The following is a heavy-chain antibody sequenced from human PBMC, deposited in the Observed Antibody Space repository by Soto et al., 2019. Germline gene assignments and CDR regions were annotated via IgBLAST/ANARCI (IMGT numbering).Heavy chain of an antibody. V-gene: IGHV3-23*01. CDR1: GFTFSSYA. D-gene: IGHD6-13*01. CDR3: AKDDGWRDSSSWYNWFDP. J-gene: IGHJ5*02. CDR2: ISGSGGST. Sequence: EVQLLESGGGLVQPGGSLRLSCAASGFTFSSYAMSWVRQAPGKGLEWVSAISGSGGSTYYADSVKGRFTISRDNSKNTLYLQMSSLRAEDTAVYYCAKDDGWRDSSSWYNWFDPWGQGTLVTVYS.